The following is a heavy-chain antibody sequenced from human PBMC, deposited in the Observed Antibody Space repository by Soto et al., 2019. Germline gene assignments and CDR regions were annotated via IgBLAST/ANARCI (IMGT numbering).Heavy chain of an antibody. CDR3: ARAPKWRYYYHYGMDV. CDR1: GYTFPSYD. Sequence: SVKVSCKASGYTFPSYDSNWVRQATGQGLEWMGWMNPNSGNTGYAQKFQGRVTMTRNTSISTAYMELSSLRSEDTAVYYCARAPKWRYYYHYGMDVWGQGTTVTVSS. V-gene: IGHV1-8*01. D-gene: IGHD5-12*01. CDR2: MNPNSGNT. J-gene: IGHJ6*02.